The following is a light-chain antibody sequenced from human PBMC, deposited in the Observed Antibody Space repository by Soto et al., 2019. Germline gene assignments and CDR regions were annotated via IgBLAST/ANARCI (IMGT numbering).Light chain of an antibody. V-gene: IGKV1-5*03. J-gene: IGKJ1*01. Sequence: DIPLTQSPTTLSESPGDTAAITCRASQTISSWLAWYQQKPGKAPKLLIYKASTLKSGVPSRFSGSGSGTEFTLTIGSLQPDDFATYYCQHYNSYSEAFGQGTKVDIK. CDR2: KAS. CDR1: QTISSW. CDR3: QHYNSYSEA.